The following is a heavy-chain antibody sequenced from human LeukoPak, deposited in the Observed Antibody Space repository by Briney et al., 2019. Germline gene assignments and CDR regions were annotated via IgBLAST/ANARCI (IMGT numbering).Heavy chain of an antibody. V-gene: IGHV3-21*01. CDR2: ISSSSTYI. CDR3: AGDYEGNLAFDI. D-gene: IGHD4-23*01. CDR1: GFSFSNCS. Sequence: GGSLRLSCAASGFSFSNCSMNWVRQAPGKGLEWVSSISSSSTYIYYAASLEGRFTISRDNVRNSLYLQMNSLRAEDTAVYYCAGDYEGNLAFDIWGQGTMVTVSS. J-gene: IGHJ3*02.